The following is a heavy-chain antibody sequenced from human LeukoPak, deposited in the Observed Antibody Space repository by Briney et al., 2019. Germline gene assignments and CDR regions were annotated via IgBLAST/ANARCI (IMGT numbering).Heavy chain of an antibody. D-gene: IGHD5-18*01. CDR2: IYHSGST. J-gene: IGHJ4*02. V-gene: IGHV4-30-2*01. CDR1: GGSISSGGYS. CDR3: ARVSTAMVLIDY. Sequence: PSQTLPLTCAVSGGSISSGGYSWSWIRQPPGKGLEWIGYIYHSGSTYYNPSLKSRVTISVDRSKNQFSLKLSSVTAADTAVYYCARVSTAMVLIDYWGQGTLVTVSS.